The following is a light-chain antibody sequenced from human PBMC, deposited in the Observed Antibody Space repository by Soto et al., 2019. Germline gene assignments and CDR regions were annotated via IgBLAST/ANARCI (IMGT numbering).Light chain of an antibody. V-gene: IGLV2-8*01. CDR3: QSYDISLSGSRV. J-gene: IGLJ3*02. CDR2: EVV. Sequence: QSALTQPPSASGSPGQSVTISCTGTKNDIGVYDFVSWYQHHPGKAPRLIIYEVVQRPSGVPDRFSGSKSGNTASLTVSGLQAADEADYYCQSYDISLSGSRVFGGGTKVTVL. CDR1: KNDIGVYDF.